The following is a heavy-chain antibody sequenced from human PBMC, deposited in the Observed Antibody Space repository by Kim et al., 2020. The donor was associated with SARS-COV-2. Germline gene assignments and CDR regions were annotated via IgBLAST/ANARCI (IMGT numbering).Heavy chain of an antibody. Sequence: GGSLRLSCAASGFTFSTYGMHWVRQAPGKGLEWVAVISYDGSNKYYADSVKGRFTISRDNSKNTLYLQMNSLRAEDTAVYYCAKATQRLYYYGSGSYLPDALDIWGQGTTVTVSS. J-gene: IGHJ3*02. CDR3: AKATQRLYYYGSGSYLPDALDI. D-gene: IGHD3-10*01. CDR2: ISYDGSNK. V-gene: IGHV3-30*18. CDR1: GFTFSTYG.